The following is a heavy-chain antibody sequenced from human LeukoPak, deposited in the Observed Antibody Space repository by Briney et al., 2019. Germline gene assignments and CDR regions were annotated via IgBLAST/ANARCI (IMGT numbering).Heavy chain of an antibody. Sequence: GGSLRLSCAASGFTVSSSYMSWVRQAPGKGLEWVSVIDSCGSTYYADSVKGRFTISRDNSKNTLYLQMNSLRAEDTAVYYCARVKSVKGDPLDCWGQGTLVTVSS. CDR2: IDSCGST. V-gene: IGHV3-66*03. CDR3: ARVKSVKGDPLDC. D-gene: IGHD2-21*02. CDR1: GFTVSSSY. J-gene: IGHJ4*02.